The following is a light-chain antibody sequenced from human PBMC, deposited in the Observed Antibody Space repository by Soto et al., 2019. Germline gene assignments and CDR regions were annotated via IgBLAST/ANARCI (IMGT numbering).Light chain of an antibody. CDR1: SGHSSYI. V-gene: IGLV4-60*03. J-gene: IGLJ2*01. Sequence: QSVLTQSSSASASLGSSVKLTCTLSSGHSSYIIAWHQQQPGKAPRYLMKLEGSGGYNKGSGVPDRFSGSSSGADRYLTISNLQSEDEADYYCETWDSNTHRVVFGGGTKLTVL. CDR2: LEGSGGY. CDR3: ETWDSNTHRVV.